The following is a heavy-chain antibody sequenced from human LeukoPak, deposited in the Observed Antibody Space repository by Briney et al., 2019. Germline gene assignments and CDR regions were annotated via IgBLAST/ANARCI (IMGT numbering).Heavy chain of an antibody. J-gene: IGHJ4*02. CDR1: GFTFSGSA. Sequence: GGSLRLSCAASGFTFSGSALHWVRQAPGKGLEWVAFIRYDGSNKYYADSVKGRFTISRDNSKNTLYLQMNSLRAEDTAVYYCAKGWELLHGTDYWGQGTLVTVSS. V-gene: IGHV3-30*02. CDR2: IRYDGSNK. D-gene: IGHD1-26*01. CDR3: AKGWELLHGTDY.